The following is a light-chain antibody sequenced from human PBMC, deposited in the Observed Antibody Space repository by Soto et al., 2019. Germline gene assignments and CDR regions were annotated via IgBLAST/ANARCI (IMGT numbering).Light chain of an antibody. CDR2: GAS. CDR3: HQCDSSPWT. J-gene: IGKJ1*01. Sequence: EIVLTQSPGTLSLSPGERATLSCRASQSLGSNYLAWYQQKPGQAPRLLIYGASSSATGIPDRFSGSGSGTDFTLTSSRLEPEDFAVFYCHQCDSSPWTFGRGTKV. CDR1: QSLGSNY. V-gene: IGKV3-20*01.